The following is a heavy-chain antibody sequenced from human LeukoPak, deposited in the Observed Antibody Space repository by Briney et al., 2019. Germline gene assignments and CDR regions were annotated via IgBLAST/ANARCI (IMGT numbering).Heavy chain of an antibody. CDR2: IWYDGSNK. CDR1: GFTFSSYG. CDR3: ARARKGFGDYEIDY. J-gene: IGHJ4*02. V-gene: IGHV3-33*01. Sequence: GRSLRLSCAASGFTFSSYGMHWVRLAPGKGLEWVAVIWYDGSNKYYADSVKGRFTISRDNAKNSLYLQMNSLRAEDTAVYYCARARKGFGDYEIDYWGQGTLVTVSS. D-gene: IGHD4-17*01.